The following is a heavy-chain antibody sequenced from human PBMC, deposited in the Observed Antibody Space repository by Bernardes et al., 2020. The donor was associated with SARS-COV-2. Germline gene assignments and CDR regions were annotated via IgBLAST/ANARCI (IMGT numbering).Heavy chain of an antibody. CDR2: INHSGST. J-gene: IGHJ4*02. V-gene: IGHV4-34*01. Sequence: SETLSVTCAVYGGSFSGYFWSWIRQPPGKGLEWIGEINHSGSTNYNPSLKSRVTISVDTSKNQFSLKLSSVTAADTAVYYCARLSVSYDDHWGQGTLVTVSS. CDR1: GGSFSGYF. D-gene: IGHD3-16*01. CDR3: ARLSVSYDDH.